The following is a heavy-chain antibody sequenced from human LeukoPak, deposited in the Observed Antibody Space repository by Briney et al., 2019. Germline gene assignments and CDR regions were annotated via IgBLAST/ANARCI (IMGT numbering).Heavy chain of an antibody. V-gene: IGHV3-7*01. CDR2: IKQDGSEK. J-gene: IGHJ4*02. Sequence: GGSLRLSCAASRFTFSTYAMNWVRQAPGRGLEWVAYIKQDGSEKYYVDSVKGRFTISRDNAESSLYLQMNSLRAEDSAVYYCARVGLKGATTIRSSDYWGQGTLVTVSS. D-gene: IGHD1-26*01. CDR3: ARVGLKGATTIRSSDY. CDR1: RFTFSTYA.